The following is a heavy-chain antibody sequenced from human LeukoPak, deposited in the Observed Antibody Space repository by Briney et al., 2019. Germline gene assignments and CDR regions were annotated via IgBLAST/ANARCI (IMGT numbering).Heavy chain of an antibody. CDR1: GFTLSIAW. CDR3: TTDLGYYDSSGYPY. CDR2: IRGKTDGGTT. J-gene: IGHJ4*02. D-gene: IGHD3-22*01. Sequence: GGSLRLSCAASGFTLSIAWMSWVRQAPGKGLECVGRIRGKTDGGTTDYAAPVKGRFTISRDDSKNTLYLQMNSLKTEDTAVYYCTTDLGYYDSSGYPYWGQGTLVTVSS. V-gene: IGHV3-15*01.